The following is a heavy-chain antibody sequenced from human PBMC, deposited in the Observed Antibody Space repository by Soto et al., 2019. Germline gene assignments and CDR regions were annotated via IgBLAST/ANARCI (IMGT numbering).Heavy chain of an antibody. Sequence: QVQLVQSGAEVKKPGASVKVSCKASGYTFTSYGISWVRQAPGQGLEWMGWISAYNGNTNYAQKLQGRVTMTTDTATSTANMELRSLRSDDTAVYYCARDGNSSGWEDAFDIWGQGTMVTVSS. CDR1: GYTFTSYG. V-gene: IGHV1-18*01. J-gene: IGHJ3*02. CDR3: ARDGNSSGWEDAFDI. D-gene: IGHD6-19*01. CDR2: ISAYNGNT.